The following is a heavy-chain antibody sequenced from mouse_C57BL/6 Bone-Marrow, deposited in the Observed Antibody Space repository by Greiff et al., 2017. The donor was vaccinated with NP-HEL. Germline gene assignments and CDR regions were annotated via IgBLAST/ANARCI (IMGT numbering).Heavy chain of an antibody. Sequence: EVKVVESGEGLVKPGGSLKLSCAASGFTFSSYAMSWVRQTPEKRLEWVAYISSGGDYIYYADTVKGRFTISRDNARNTLYLQMSSLKSEDTAMYYCTRFNWAWFAYWGQGTLVTVSA. CDR2: ISSGGDYI. D-gene: IGHD4-1*01. J-gene: IGHJ3*01. V-gene: IGHV5-9-1*02. CDR1: GFTFSSYA. CDR3: TRFNWAWFAY.